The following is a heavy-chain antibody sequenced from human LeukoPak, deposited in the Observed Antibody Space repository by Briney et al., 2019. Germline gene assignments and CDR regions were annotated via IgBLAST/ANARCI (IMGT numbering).Heavy chain of an antibody. CDR1: GFTFSTYV. D-gene: IGHD3-22*01. Sequence: PGGSLRLSCAASGFTFSTYVMSWVRQAPGKGLEWVSAISGSGGSTYYADSVKGRFTISRDNSKNTLYLQMNSLRAEDTAVYYCAKVLTYYYDSSGYYSKFPCDYWGQGTLVTVSS. V-gene: IGHV3-23*01. CDR2: ISGSGGST. J-gene: IGHJ4*02. CDR3: AKVLTYYYDSSGYYSKFPCDY.